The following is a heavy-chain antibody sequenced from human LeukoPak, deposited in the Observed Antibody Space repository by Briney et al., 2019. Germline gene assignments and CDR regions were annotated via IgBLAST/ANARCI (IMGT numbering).Heavy chain of an antibody. D-gene: IGHD4-11*01. CDR1: GFTFSSYA. CDR3: ARGARLQPMGEF. J-gene: IGHJ4*02. CDR2: ISGSGGST. Sequence: GGSLRLSCAASGFTFSSYAMSWVRQAPGKGLEWVSAISGSGGSTYYAHSVKGRFTVSRDNSKTTMFLQMNSLRVEDTALYYCARGARLQPMGEFWGQGTLVTVSS. V-gene: IGHV3-23*01.